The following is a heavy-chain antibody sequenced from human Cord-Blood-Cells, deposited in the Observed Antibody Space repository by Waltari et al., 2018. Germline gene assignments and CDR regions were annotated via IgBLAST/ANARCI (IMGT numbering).Heavy chain of an antibody. CDR2: IVVGSGNT. V-gene: IGHV1-58*01. CDR3: AAASSRTFPNIAAAGY. D-gene: IGHD6-13*01. J-gene: IGHJ4*02. CDR1: GFTFTSSA. Sequence: QMQLVQSGPEVKKPGTSVKVSCKASGFTFTSSAVQWVRQARGQRLEWIGWIVVGSGNTNYAQKFQERVTITRDMSTSTAYMELSSLRSEDTDVYYCAAASSRTFPNIAAAGYWGQGTLVTVSS.